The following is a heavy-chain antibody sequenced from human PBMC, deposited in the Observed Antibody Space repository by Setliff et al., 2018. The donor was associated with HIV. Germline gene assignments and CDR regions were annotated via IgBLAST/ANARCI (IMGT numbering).Heavy chain of an antibody. J-gene: IGHJ5*02. Sequence: SVKVSCKASGGTFSNYGMSWVRQAPGQGLEWMGGIIPISGTANYAKKFQGRVTITTDESTSTAYMELSGLRSEDTAVYYCARDFGGYCSSMSCPGLFDPWGQGTLVTVSS. D-gene: IGHD2-2*01. V-gene: IGHV1-69*05. CDR1: GGTFSNYG. CDR3: ARDFGGYCSSMSCPGLFDP. CDR2: IIPISGTA.